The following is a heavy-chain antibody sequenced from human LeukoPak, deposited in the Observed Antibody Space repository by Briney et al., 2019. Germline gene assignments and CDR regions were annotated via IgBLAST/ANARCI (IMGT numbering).Heavy chain of an antibody. V-gene: IGHV3-7*05. Sequence: GGSLRLSCIASGFTFSSYWMSWVRQAPGGGLEWVANIKEDGSEKYYADSVKGRFTISRDNAKNSLYLQMNSLRAEDTALYYCARDFNYYGMDVWGQGTTVTVSS. CDR2: IKEDGSEK. CDR1: GFTFSSYW. CDR3: ARDFNYYGMDV. J-gene: IGHJ6*02.